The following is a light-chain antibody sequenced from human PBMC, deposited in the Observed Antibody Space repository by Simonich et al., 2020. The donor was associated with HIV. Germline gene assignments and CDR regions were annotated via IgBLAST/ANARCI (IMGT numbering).Light chain of an antibody. CDR3: SSYTSSSTLVI. J-gene: IGLJ2*01. V-gene: IGLV2-14*03. Sequence: QFALTQPASVSGSPGQSITASCSGTSSDVGGYNYVSWYQQHPGKAPKLMIYDVSNRPSGVSNRFSGSKSGNTASLTISGLQAEDEADYYCSSYTSSSTLVIFGGGTKLTVL. CDR2: DVS. CDR1: SSDVGGYNY.